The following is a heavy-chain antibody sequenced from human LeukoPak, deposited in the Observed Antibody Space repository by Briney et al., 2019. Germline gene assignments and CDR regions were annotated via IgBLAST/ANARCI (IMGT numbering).Heavy chain of an antibody. CDR2: IKNDGSDA. Sequence: GGSLRLSCEASGFTLSSSWMHWVRQAPGKGLVWVSRIKNDGSDASYADSVKGRFTISRDNAKNTLYLQMNSLRAEDTAIYYCARPIVRTINSLDDWGQGTLVTVSS. V-gene: IGHV3-74*01. J-gene: IGHJ4*02. CDR3: ARPIVRTINSLDD. D-gene: IGHD5-12*01. CDR1: GFTLSSSW.